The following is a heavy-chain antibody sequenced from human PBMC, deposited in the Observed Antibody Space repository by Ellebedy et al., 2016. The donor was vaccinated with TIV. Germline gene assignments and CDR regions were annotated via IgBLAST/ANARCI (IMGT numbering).Heavy chain of an antibody. J-gene: IGHJ6*02. CDR1: GYTFTTYG. CDR3: ARKRYSDGYYPDV. CDR2: ISAYNDKT. D-gene: IGHD5-24*01. Sequence: AASVKVSCKASGYTFTTYGLSWVRQAPGQGLKWMGWISAYNDKTVYAQKFQGRVTLTTDTSTNTAYMELRSLRSDDTAVYYCARKRYSDGYYPDVWGQGTTLTVSS. V-gene: IGHV1-18*01.